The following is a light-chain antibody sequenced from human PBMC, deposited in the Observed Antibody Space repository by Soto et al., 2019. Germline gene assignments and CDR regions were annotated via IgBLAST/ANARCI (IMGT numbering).Light chain of an antibody. CDR2: AAS. J-gene: IGKJ1*01. CDR3: QQYGNSPQT. CDR1: QRLSNTY. V-gene: IGKV3-20*01. Sequence: EIVLTQSPGTLSLSPGQTATLSCRASQRLSNTYLAWYQQKPGQAPSLLIYAASSRATGIPDRFSGSGSGTDFTLTISRLEPEDSAVYYCQQYGNSPQTFGQGTKVEI.